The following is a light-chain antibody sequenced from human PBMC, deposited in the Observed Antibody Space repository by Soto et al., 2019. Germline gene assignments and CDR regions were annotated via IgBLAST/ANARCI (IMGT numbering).Light chain of an antibody. J-gene: IGLJ1*01. Sequence: QSALTQPASVSGSPGQSSTISCTGTSSDVGGYNYVSWYQQHPGKAPKLMIYEVSNRPSGVSNRFSGSKSGNTASLTISGLQAEDVADYYCSSYKNSSSLYVFGTGTKVTVL. V-gene: IGLV2-14*01. CDR2: EVS. CDR1: SSDVGGYNY. CDR3: SSYKNSSSLYV.